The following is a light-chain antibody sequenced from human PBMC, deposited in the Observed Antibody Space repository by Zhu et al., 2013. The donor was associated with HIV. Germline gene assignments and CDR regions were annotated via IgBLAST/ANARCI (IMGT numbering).Light chain of an antibody. CDR3: MQALQIPPA. CDR2: LGS. CDR1: QSLLYSNGYNY. Sequence: DIVMTQSPLSLPVTPGEPASISCRSSQSLLYSNGYNYLDWYLQKPGQSPQLLIYLGSDRASGVPDRFSGSGSGTDFTLKISRVEPEDVGIYYCMQALQIPPAFGGGTKVEIK. V-gene: IGKV2-28*01. J-gene: IGKJ4*01.